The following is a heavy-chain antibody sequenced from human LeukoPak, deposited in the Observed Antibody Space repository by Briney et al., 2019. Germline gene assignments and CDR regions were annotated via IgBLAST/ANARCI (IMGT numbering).Heavy chain of an antibody. Sequence: SVKVSCKASGGTFSSYAISWVRRAPGQGLEWMGGIIPLFGTTNYAQKLQGRVTFTADESTSTAYMELSSLRSEDTAVYYCARGTYDILTGTSLFAYYGMDVWGQGTTVTVSS. J-gene: IGHJ6*02. V-gene: IGHV1-69*01. D-gene: IGHD3-9*01. CDR2: IIPLFGTT. CDR1: GGTFSSYA. CDR3: ARGTYDILTGTSLFAYYGMDV.